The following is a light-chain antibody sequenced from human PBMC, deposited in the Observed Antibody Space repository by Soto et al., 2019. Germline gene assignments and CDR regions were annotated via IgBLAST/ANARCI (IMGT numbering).Light chain of an antibody. Sequence: EIVLTQSPGTLSLSPGERATLSCRASQSVSSSYLAWYQQKPGQAPRLLIYGASSRATGIPDRFSGSGSGVAFTLTISRLEPEAFAVYYCQQYGSSPLITFGQGTRLEIK. CDR3: QQYGSSPLIT. J-gene: IGKJ5*01. CDR2: GAS. CDR1: QSVSSSY. V-gene: IGKV3-20*01.